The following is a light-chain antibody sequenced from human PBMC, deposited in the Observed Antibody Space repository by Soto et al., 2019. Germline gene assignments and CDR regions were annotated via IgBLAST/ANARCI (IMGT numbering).Light chain of an antibody. Sequence: QSVLTQPASVSGSPGQSITISCTGTSSDVGGYNYVSWYQHHPGKAPKLIIYDVTNRPSGVSNSFSGSKSGNTASLTISGLRPEDEADYYCSSYTTSNTRQIVFGTGTKVTVL. V-gene: IGLV2-14*03. J-gene: IGLJ1*01. CDR1: SSDVGGYNY. CDR3: SSYTTSNTRQIV. CDR2: DVT.